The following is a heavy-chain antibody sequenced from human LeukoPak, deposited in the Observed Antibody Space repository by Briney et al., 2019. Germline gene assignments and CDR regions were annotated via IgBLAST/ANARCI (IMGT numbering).Heavy chain of an antibody. V-gene: IGHV4-39*07. CDR2: XXHSGST. CDR1: GXXISSXXXX. D-gene: IGHD2-2*02. Sequence: VSGXXISSXXXXXXXXXXXRXXGRXXIXXXXHSGSTYYNPSLKSRVTISIDRSKNQFSLKLSSVTAADTAVYYCARDGGIVVVPAAIGFDPWGQGTLVTVSS. CDR3: ARDGGIVVVPAAIGFDP. J-gene: IGHJ5*02.